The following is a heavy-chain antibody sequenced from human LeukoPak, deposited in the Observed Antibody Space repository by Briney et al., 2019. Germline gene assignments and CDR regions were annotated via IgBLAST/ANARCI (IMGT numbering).Heavy chain of an antibody. V-gene: IGHV4-4*07. J-gene: IGHJ5*02. CDR2: IYSTGST. Sequence: SETLSLTCSVSGGSLSSYYWNWIRQPAGKGLEWIGRIYSTGSTNYNPSLKSRVTMSIDTSQNQIFLSLSSMTAADTAVYYCARDWLERRGWFDPWGQGTLVTVSS. D-gene: IGHD1-1*01. CDR1: GGSLSSYY. CDR3: ARDWLERRGWFDP.